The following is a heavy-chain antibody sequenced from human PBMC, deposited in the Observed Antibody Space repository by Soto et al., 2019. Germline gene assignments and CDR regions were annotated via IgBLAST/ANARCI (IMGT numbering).Heavy chain of an antibody. V-gene: IGHV3-21*01. Sequence: EVQLVESGGGLVKPGGSLRLSCAASGFTFSSYSMNWVRQAPGKGLEWVSSISSSSSYIYYADSVKGRFTISRDNAKNSLYLQMNSLRAEDTAVYYCARSPSRFLLGYFDYWGQGTLVTVSS. CDR3: ARSPSRFLLGYFDY. CDR2: ISSSSSYI. J-gene: IGHJ4*02. CDR1: GFTFSSYS. D-gene: IGHD3-22*01.